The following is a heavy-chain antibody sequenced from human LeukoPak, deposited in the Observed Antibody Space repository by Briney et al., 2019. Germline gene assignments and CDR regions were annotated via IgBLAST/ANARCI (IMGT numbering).Heavy chain of an antibody. CDR3: ARFCGGDCYSPSS. J-gene: IGHJ1*01. D-gene: IGHD2-21*02. CDR1: GGSISSYY. Sequence: TPSETLSLTCTVSGGSISSYYWSWIRQPPGKGLEWIGYIYYSGSTNYNPSLKSRVTISVDTSKNQFSLKLSSVTAADTAVYYCARFCGGDCYSPSSWGQGTLVTVSS. V-gene: IGHV4-59*01. CDR2: IYYSGST.